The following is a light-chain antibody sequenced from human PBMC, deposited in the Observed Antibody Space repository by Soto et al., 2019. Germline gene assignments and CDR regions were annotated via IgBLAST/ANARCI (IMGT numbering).Light chain of an antibody. CDR2: SND. CDR1: SSNIGGNT. Sequence: QSVLTQPPSVSGTPGQRVTISCSGSSSNIGGNTGNWYQQLPGTAPKLLIYSNDQRPSGVPDRFSGSKSGTSASLAISALQSEDEAHYYCPVCDASLLGYVFGTGTKLTVL. J-gene: IGLJ1*01. V-gene: IGLV1-44*01. CDR3: PVCDASLLGYV.